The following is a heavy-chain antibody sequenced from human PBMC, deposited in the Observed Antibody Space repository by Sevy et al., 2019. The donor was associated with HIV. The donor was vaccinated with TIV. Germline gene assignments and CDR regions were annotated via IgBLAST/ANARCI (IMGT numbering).Heavy chain of an antibody. J-gene: IGHJ6*02. Sequence: GGSLRLACAASGFTFSSYSMNWVRQAPGKGLEWVSSISSSSSYIYYADSVKGRFTISRDNAKNSLYLQMNSLRAEDTAVYYCARVMGCSSTSCYTYYYYGMDVWGQGTTVTVSS. D-gene: IGHD2-2*02. V-gene: IGHV3-21*01. CDR2: ISSSSSYI. CDR1: GFTFSSYS. CDR3: ARVMGCSSTSCYTYYYYGMDV.